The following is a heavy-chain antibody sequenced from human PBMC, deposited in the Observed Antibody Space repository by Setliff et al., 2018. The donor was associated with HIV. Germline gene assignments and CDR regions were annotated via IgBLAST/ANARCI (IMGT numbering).Heavy chain of an antibody. V-gene: IGHV3-7*03. CDR1: GFTFGNFW. Sequence: LRLSCAASGFTFGNFWMHWVRQAPGKGLEWVASISPDGTRNHCVGSVKGRFTASRDNAKNSLYLQMNSLRAEDTAVYFCARVLLITNAVYGVVSNRFDPWGRGSQVTVSS. CDR2: ISPDGTRN. CDR3: ARVLLITNAVYGVVSNRFDP. D-gene: IGHD3-3*01. J-gene: IGHJ5*02.